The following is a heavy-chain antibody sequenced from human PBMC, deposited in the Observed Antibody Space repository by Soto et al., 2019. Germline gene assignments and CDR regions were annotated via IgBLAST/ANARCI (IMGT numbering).Heavy chain of an antibody. J-gene: IGHJ5*02. CDR3: ASIDFWSANWFDP. D-gene: IGHD3-3*01. CDR2: INHSGST. Sequence: QVQLQQWGAGLLKPSETLSLTCAVYGGSFSGYYWSWIRQPPGKGLEWIGEINHSGSTNNNPSLKSRVTISVDTSKNQFSLKLSSVTAADTAVYYCASIDFWSANWFDPWGQGTLVTVSS. V-gene: IGHV4-34*01. CDR1: GGSFSGYY.